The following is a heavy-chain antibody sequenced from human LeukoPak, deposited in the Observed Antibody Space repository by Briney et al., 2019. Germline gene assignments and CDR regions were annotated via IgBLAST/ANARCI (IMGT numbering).Heavy chain of an antibody. CDR3: ARDIHEVRFDYGMDV. CDR1: GYTFSNYG. Sequence: ASVKVSCKASGYTFSNYGIDWVRQAPGHGLEWMGWISADNYNTKYAQKLQGGVTMTTDTSTSTAYMEMRSLRSDDTAVYYCARDIHEVRFDYGMDVWGQGTTVTVSS. J-gene: IGHJ6*02. D-gene: IGHD2-2*02. CDR2: ISADNYNT. V-gene: IGHV1-18*01.